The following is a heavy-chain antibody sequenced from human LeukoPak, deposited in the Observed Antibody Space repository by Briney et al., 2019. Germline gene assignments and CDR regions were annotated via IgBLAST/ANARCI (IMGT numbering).Heavy chain of an antibody. J-gene: IGHJ4*02. Sequence: GGSLRPSCAASGFTFSSYGMHWIRQAPGKGLEWVAFIRNDGSIIYNADSVKGRFIISRDNSKNTLYLQMNSLRAEDTAVYYCAKFAGIQLWLAGPGYFDYWGQGTLVTVSS. CDR1: GFTFSSYG. V-gene: IGHV3-30*02. CDR3: AKFAGIQLWLAGPGYFDY. D-gene: IGHD5-18*01. CDR2: IRNDGSII.